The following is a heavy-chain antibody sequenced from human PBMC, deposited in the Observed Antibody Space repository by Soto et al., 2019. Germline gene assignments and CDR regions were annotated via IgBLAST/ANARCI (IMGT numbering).Heavy chain of an antibody. CDR1: GFTFGDYY. Sequence: GGSLRLSCAASGFTFGDYYMSWVRQAPGKGLEWVSFISCSSSYTNYADSVKGRFTISRDNGKNSLYLQMNSLRAEDTAVYYCAIDGGTTPCSYDYWGQGTLVTVSS. CDR3: AIDGGTTPCSYDY. V-gene: IGHV3-11*06. CDR2: ISCSSSYT. D-gene: IGHD1-26*01. J-gene: IGHJ4*02.